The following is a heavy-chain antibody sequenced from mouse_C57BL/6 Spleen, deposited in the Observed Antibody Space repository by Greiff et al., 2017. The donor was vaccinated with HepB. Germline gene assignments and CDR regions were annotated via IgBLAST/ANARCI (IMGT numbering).Heavy chain of an antibody. CDR1: GYTFTSYW. V-gene: IGHV1-62-3*01. CDR2: IDPNSGGT. Sequence: QVQLQQPGAELVKPGASVKLSCKASGYTFTSYWMHWVKQRPGRGLEWIGRIDPNSGGTKYNEKFKSKATLTVDKPSSTAYMQLSSLTSEDSAVYYCAFYYYGSSRYWYFDVWGTGTTVTVSS. D-gene: IGHD1-1*01. J-gene: IGHJ1*03. CDR3: AFYYYGSSRYWYFDV.